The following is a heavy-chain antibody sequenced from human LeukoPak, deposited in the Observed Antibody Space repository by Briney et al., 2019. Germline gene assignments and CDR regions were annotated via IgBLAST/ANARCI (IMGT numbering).Heavy chain of an antibody. Sequence: PGGSLRLSCAASGFTFSSCGMHWVRQAPGKGLEWVAVIWYDGSNKYYADSVKGRFTISRDNSKNMLYLQMNSLRAEDTAVYYCASSSGWYLSSDYWGQGTLVTVSS. D-gene: IGHD6-19*01. CDR2: IWYDGSNK. J-gene: IGHJ4*02. CDR1: GFTFSSCG. V-gene: IGHV3-33*08. CDR3: ASSSGWYLSSDY.